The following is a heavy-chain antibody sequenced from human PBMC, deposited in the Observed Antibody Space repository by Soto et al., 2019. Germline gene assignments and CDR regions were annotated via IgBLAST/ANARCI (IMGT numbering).Heavy chain of an antibody. V-gene: IGHV4-39*01. CDR1: GCSISSSSYY. Sequence: XETLSLTCTVAGCSISSSSYYWGWIRQPPGKGLEWIGSIYYSGSTYYNPSLKSRVTISVDTSKNQFSLKLSSVTAADTAVYYCATTYYYGSGSYAPNWFDHWGQGNLVTVSS. J-gene: IGHJ5*02. CDR2: IYYSGST. D-gene: IGHD3-10*01. CDR3: ATTYYYGSGSYAPNWFDH.